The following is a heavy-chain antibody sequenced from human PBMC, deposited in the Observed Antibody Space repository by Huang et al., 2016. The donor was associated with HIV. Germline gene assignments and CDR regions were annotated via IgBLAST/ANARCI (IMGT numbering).Heavy chain of an antibody. D-gene: IGHD5-12*01. CDR3: AKDREDSAYQLDY. CDR1: GFTFSNYG. V-gene: IGHV3-30*18. Sequence: QVQLVESGGGVVQPGRSLRLSCAASGFTFSNYGVHWVRQAPGKGLEGVAAISYDGSYKYYSDSVKGRLTISRDDSQNTLYLQMSSLRAEDTAVYFCAKDREDSAYQLDYWGQGTRVTVSS. CDR2: ISYDGSYK. J-gene: IGHJ4*02.